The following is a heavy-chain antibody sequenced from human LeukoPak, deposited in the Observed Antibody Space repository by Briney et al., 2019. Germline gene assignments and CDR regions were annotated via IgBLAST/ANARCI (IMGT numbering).Heavy chain of an antibody. J-gene: IGHJ6*03. CDR2: IYYSGST. D-gene: IGHD6-6*01. CDR1: GGSISSYY. V-gene: IGHV4-59*01. CDR3: AGTQYSSSAGYYYYMDV. Sequence: SETLSLTCTVSGGSISSYYWSWIRQPPGKGLEWIGCIYYSGSTNYNPSLKSRVTISVDTSKNQFSLKLSSVTAADTAVYYCAGTQYSSSAGYYYYMDVWGKGATVTVSS.